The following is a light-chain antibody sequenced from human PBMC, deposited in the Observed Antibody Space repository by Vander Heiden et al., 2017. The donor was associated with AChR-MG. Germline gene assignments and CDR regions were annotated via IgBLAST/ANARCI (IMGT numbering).Light chain of an antibody. CDR1: SLRSYS. J-gene: IGLJ3*02. V-gene: IGLV3-19*01. CDR3: NSRDSSGSHQVV. Sequence: SSELTQDPAVSVALGQRVRITCQGDSLRSYSASWYQQKPGQAPVLVIYANNKRPSGIPDRFSGSSSGNTASLTITGTQAEDEADYYCNSRDSSGSHQVVCGGGTKLTVL. CDR2: ANN.